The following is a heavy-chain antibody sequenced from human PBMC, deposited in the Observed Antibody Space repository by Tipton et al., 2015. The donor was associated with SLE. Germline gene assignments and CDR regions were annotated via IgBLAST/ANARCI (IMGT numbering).Heavy chain of an antibody. V-gene: IGHV4-39*07. Sequence: TLSLTCIVSGDSISGSTYYWGWIRQPPGKGLEWIGSISYGGRNYYNPSLKSRVTISEDTPKNQFSLTLTSVTAADTDVYYCVREKQYFDSPVKHWGQGILVTVSS. CDR1: GDSISGSTYY. D-gene: IGHD3-9*01. CDR3: VREKQYFDSPVKH. CDR2: ISYGGRN. J-gene: IGHJ4*02.